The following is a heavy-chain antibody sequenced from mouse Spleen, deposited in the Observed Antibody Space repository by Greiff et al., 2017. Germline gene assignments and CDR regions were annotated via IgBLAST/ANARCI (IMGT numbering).Heavy chain of an antibody. CDR2: IDPSDSET. Sequence: VQLQQSGAELVRPGSSVKLSCKASGYTFTSYWMHWVKQRPIQGLEWIGNIDPSDSETHYNQKFKDKATLTVDKSSSTAYMQLSSLTSEDSAVYYCARRDGNYVRLAYWGQGTLVTVSA. V-gene: IGHV1-52*01. CDR3: ARRDGNYVRLAY. J-gene: IGHJ3*01. CDR1: GYTFTSYW. D-gene: IGHD2-1*01.